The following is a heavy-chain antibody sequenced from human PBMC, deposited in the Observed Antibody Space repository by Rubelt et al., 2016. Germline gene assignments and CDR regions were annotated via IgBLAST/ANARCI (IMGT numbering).Heavy chain of an antibody. CDR2: IYYSGST. Sequence: QVQLQQWGAGLLKPSETLSLTCAVYGGSFSGYYWSWIRQPPGKGLEWIGYIYYSGSTYYNPSLKSRVTISVDTSKSQCSLKLSSVTAADTAVYYCARGRSFDIWGQGTMVTVSS. CDR3: ARGRSFDI. CDR1: GGSFSGYY. J-gene: IGHJ3*02. V-gene: IGHV4-34*01.